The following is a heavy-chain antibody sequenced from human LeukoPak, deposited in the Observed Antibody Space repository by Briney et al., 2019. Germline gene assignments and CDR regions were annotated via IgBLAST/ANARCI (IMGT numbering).Heavy chain of an antibody. V-gene: IGHV1-24*01. CDR1: GYTLTELS. D-gene: IGHD1-26*01. CDR3: ATGPLQWELPWGAY. Sequence: ASVKVSCKVSGYTLTELSMHWVRQAPGKGLEWMGGFDPEDGETIYAQKFQGRVTMTEDTSTDTAYMELSSLRSEDTAVYYCATGPLQWELPWGAYWGRGTLVTVSS. J-gene: IGHJ4*02. CDR2: FDPEDGET.